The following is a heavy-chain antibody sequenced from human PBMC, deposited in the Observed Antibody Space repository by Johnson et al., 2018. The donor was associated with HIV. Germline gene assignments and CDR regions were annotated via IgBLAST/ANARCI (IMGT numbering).Heavy chain of an antibody. CDR3: AREGWDIVVVVAATRGRGAFDI. D-gene: IGHD2-15*01. Sequence: QVQLVESGGGLVNPGGSLRLSCITSGFTFSSYAMHWVRQAPGKGLEWVAVISYDGSNKYYADSVKGRFTISRDNSKNTLFLQMNSLRAEDTAVYYCAREGWDIVVVVAATRGRGAFDIWGQGTMVTVSS. J-gene: IGHJ3*02. CDR2: ISYDGSNK. CDR1: GFTFSSYA. V-gene: IGHV3-30-3*01.